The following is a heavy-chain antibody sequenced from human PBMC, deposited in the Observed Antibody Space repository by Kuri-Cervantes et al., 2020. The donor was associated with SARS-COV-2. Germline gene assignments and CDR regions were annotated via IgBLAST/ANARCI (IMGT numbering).Heavy chain of an antibody. CDR3: VRVRVEWELLDAFDV. J-gene: IGHJ3*01. V-gene: IGHV3-30*15. Sequence: GGSLRLSCAASGFTLRRYAIHWVRQAPGKGLDWVAVISYDGSNEDYADSVKGRFTISRDNSKNTLNLQMSSLRPEDTAVYYRVRVRVEWELLDAFDVWGQGTMVTVSS. D-gene: IGHD3-3*01. CDR2: ISYDGSNE. CDR1: GFTLRRYA.